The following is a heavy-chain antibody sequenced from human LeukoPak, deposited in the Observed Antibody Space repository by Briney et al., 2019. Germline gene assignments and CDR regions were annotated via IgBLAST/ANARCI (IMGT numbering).Heavy chain of an antibody. J-gene: IGHJ4*02. D-gene: IGHD3-10*01. CDR3: ARRPPITMVRGVIIISFDY. CDR1: GGSFSGYY. V-gene: IGHV4-34*01. Sequence: KPSETLSLTCAVYGGSFSGYYWSWIRQPPGKGLEWIGEINHSGSTNYNPSLKSRVTISVDTSKNQFSLKLSSVTAADTAVYYCARRPPITMVRGVIIISFDYWGQGTLVTVSS. CDR2: INHSGST.